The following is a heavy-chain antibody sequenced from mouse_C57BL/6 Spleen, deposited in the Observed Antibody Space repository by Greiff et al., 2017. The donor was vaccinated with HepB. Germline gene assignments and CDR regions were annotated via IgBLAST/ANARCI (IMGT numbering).Heavy chain of an antibody. CDR1: GYTFTSYG. Sequence: QVQLKESGAELARPGASVKLSCKASGYTFTSYGISWVKQRTGQGLEWIGEIYPRSGNTYYNEKFKGKATLTADKSSSTAYMELRSLTSEDSAVDFCARSGSSPAWFAYWGQGTLVTVSA. CDR3: ARSGSSPAWFAY. CDR2: IYPRSGNT. J-gene: IGHJ3*01. D-gene: IGHD1-1*01. V-gene: IGHV1-81*01.